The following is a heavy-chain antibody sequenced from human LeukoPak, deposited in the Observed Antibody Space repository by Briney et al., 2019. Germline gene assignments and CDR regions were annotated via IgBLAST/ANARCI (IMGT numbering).Heavy chain of an antibody. Sequence: ASVKVSCKASGYTFTSYGISWVRQAPGQGLEWMGWISAYNGNTNYAQKLQGRATMTTDTSTSTAYMELRSLRSDDTAVYYCATDPGVPGPNIVATTPFDYWGQGTLVTVSS. CDR1: GYTFTSYG. V-gene: IGHV1-18*01. D-gene: IGHD5-12*01. CDR3: ATDPGVPGPNIVATTPFDY. J-gene: IGHJ4*02. CDR2: ISAYNGNT.